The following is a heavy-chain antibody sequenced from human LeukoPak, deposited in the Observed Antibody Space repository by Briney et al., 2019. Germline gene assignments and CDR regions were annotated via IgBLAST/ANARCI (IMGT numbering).Heavy chain of an antibody. J-gene: IGHJ6*03. Sequence: ASVKVSCKASGYTFTGYYMHWVRQAPGQGLEWMGWINPNSGGTNYAQKFQGRVTMTRDTSISTAYMELSRLRSDDTAVYYCARGATVTRYYYYYYYMDVWGKGTTVTVSS. D-gene: IGHD4-17*01. CDR3: ARGATVTRYYYYYYYMDV. CDR2: INPNSGGT. CDR1: GYTFTGYY. V-gene: IGHV1-2*02.